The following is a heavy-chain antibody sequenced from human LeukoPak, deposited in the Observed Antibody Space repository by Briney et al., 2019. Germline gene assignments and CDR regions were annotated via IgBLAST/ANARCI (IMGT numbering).Heavy chain of an antibody. CDR3: ARHGSSGGGCPFQH. CDR2: IYYSGST. CDR1: GGSINSYY. Sequence: SETLSLTCTVSGGSINSYYWSWIRLPPGKGLEWIGYIYYSGSTNYNASLKSRVTISVDTSKNQFSLKLNSVTAADTAIYYCARHGSSGGGCPFQHWGQGTQVTVSS. V-gene: IGHV4-59*08. D-gene: IGHD2-15*01. J-gene: IGHJ1*01.